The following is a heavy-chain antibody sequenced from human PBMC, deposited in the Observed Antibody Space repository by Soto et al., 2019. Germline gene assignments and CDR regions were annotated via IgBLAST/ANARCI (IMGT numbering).Heavy chain of an antibody. Sequence: NPSETLSLTCAVSGGSISSSNWWSFFRQPPGKGLEWIGEIFNSGSTNYNPSLKSRVTISVDKSKNQFSLKLSSVTAADTAVYYCARYRYEGGLDGMDVWGQGTTVTVSS. V-gene: IGHV4-4*02. J-gene: IGHJ6*02. CDR1: GGSISSSNW. CDR2: IFNSGST. D-gene: IGHD3-16*02. CDR3: ARYRYEGGLDGMDV.